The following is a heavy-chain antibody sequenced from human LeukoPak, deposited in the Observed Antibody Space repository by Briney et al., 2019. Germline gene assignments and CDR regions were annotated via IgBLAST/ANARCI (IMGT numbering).Heavy chain of an antibody. Sequence: SETLSLTCVVYGESFSGYSWSWIRQPPGKGLEWIGEINQRRNTNYNPSLKSRVTISIDTSKNQFSLKLSSVTAADTAVYYCARAYTSGAFDIWGQGTTVTVSS. CDR2: INQRRNT. CDR3: ARAYTSGAFDI. J-gene: IGHJ3*02. D-gene: IGHD5-18*01. V-gene: IGHV4-34*01. CDR1: GESFSGYS.